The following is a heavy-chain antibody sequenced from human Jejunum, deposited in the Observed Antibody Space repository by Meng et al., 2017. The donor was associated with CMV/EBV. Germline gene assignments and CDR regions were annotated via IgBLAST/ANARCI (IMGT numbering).Heavy chain of an antibody. Sequence: VSCPASGYSFPAYHVPWVRRAPGQGLEWMGRIIANTGGTSYAQKFQGRVTMTRDTSISTGYMELNSLRSDDTAVYYCARGHNFGFEYWGQGTLVTVSS. CDR1: GYSFPAYH. CDR2: IIANTGGT. CDR3: ARGHNFGFEY. V-gene: IGHV1-2*06. D-gene: IGHD1-1*01. J-gene: IGHJ4*02.